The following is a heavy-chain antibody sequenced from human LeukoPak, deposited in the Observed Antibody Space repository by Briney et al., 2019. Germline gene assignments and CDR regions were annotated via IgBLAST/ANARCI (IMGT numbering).Heavy chain of an antibody. CDR2: IIPILGIA. CDR3: ARSRIAARLPGYYYYMDV. Sequence: SVKVSCKASGGTFSSYTISWVRQAPGQGLEWMGRIIPILGIANYAQKLQGRVTITADKSTSTAYMELSSLRSEDAAVYYCARSRIAARLPGYYYYMDVWGKGTTVTVSS. J-gene: IGHJ6*03. D-gene: IGHD6-6*01. V-gene: IGHV1-69*02. CDR1: GGTFSSYT.